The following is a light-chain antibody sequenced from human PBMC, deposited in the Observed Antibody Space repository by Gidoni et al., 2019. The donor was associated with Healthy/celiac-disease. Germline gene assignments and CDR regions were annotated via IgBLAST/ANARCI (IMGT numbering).Light chain of an antibody. CDR3: QQRSNGLT. CDR2: DAS. CDR1: QSVSSY. Sequence: EIVLTQSPATLSLSPGERATLSCRASQSVSSYLSWYQQKPGQAPRLLIYDASNRAAGIPARFSSSGSGTDFTLTISRLEPEDFAVYCCQQRSNGLTFGPGTKVDIK. J-gene: IGKJ3*01. V-gene: IGKV3-11*01.